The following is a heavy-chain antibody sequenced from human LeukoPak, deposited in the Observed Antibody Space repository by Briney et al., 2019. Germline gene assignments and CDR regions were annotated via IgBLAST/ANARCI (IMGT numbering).Heavy chain of an antibody. Sequence: GASVTVSFKASGYTFTGYYIHWVRQAPGQGLEWMGWINPNSGGTNYAQKFQGRVTMTRDTSISTAYMELSRLRSDDTAVYYCAHDTHSSGWYNWGQGTLVTVSS. CDR1: GYTFTGYY. CDR3: AHDTHSSGWYN. V-gene: IGHV1-2*02. D-gene: IGHD6-19*01. CDR2: INPNSGGT. J-gene: IGHJ4*02.